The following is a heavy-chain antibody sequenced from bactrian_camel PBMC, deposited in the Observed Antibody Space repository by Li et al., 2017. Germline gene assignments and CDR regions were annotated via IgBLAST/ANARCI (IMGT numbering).Heavy chain of an antibody. CDR3: VRDHEEGWSFGY. D-gene: IGHD6*01. V-gene: IGHV3-2*01. Sequence: QVQLVESGGGLVQPGGSLTLSCAASGFTFSTYYMSWVRQAPGKGLEWVSSISTDGSKTFYADSVKGRFTISRDNAKNTVYLQMNSPKPDDTAVYYCVRDHEEGWSFGYWGQGTQVTVS. CDR1: GFTFSTYY. CDR2: ISTDGSKT. J-gene: IGHJ6*01.